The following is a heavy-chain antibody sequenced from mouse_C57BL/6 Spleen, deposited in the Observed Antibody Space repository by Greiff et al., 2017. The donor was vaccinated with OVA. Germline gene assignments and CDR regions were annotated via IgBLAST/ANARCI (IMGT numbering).Heavy chain of an antibody. CDR3: TSVGSNYGFAY. D-gene: IGHD1-1*01. J-gene: IGHJ3*01. Sequence: VQLQQSGTVLARPGASVKMSCKTSGYTFTSYWMHWVKQRPGQGLEWIGAIYPGNSDTSSNQQFKGKAQLTAVTSASTAYMELSSLTNEDSAVDYCTSVGSNYGFAYWGQGTLVTVSA. CDR1: GYTFTSYW. CDR2: IYPGNSDT. V-gene: IGHV1-5*01.